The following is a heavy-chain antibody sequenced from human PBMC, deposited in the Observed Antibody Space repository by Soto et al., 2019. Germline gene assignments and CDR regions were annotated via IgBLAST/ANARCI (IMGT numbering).Heavy chain of an antibody. Sequence: SCPTLANPTQPLTLPCTHPGFSLSTSGGGVGWIRQPPGKALEWLARIYWDDDNRYSPSLMNRLTITKNKYKNRVGLTMTNMHPVDTATYYCTHIGSYYYDSSGYYYEYFDNWGQGTLVTVSS. V-gene: IGHV2-5*02. D-gene: IGHD3-22*01. CDR1: GFSLSTSGGG. CDR3: THIGSYYYDSSGYYYEYFDN. J-gene: IGHJ4*02. CDR2: IYWDDDN.